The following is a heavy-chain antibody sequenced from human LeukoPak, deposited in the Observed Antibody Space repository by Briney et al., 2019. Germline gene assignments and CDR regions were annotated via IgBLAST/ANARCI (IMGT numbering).Heavy chain of an antibody. CDR1: SSSSYY. V-gene: IGHV3-23*01. CDR3: AQDLAYIRFDN. CDR2: VSPSGDIT. D-gene: IGHD1-1*01. Sequence: SSSSYYWGWIRQPPGKGLEWVSGVSPSGDITYYADSVKGRFTISRDNSKNRVYLQMDSLRFEDAAVYCAQDLAYIRFDNWGQGTLVTVSS. J-gene: IGHJ4*02.